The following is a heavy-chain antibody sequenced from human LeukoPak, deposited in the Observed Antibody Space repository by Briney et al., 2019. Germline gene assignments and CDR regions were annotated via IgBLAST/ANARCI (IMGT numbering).Heavy chain of an antibody. Sequence: PGGSLRLSCAASGFTFSSYWMSWVRQAPGKGLEWVANIKQDGSEKYYVDSVKGRFTISRDNAKNSLYLQTNSLRAEDAAVYYCARDLGYDSSGYYDYWGQGTLVTVSS. CDR3: ARDLGYDSSGYYDY. CDR2: IKQDGSEK. D-gene: IGHD3-22*01. V-gene: IGHV3-7*01. CDR1: GFTFSSYW. J-gene: IGHJ4*02.